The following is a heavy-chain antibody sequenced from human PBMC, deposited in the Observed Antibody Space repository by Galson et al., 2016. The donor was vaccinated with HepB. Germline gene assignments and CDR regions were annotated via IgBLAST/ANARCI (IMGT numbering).Heavy chain of an antibody. Sequence: SLRLSCAVTGFSFSAYGMHWVRQAPGKGLEWVAGVSYDGLNDYYADSVKGRFSISRDKSKKTLHLQMNSLRSEDTAVYYCAKELRAHGFGEIFFDYWGQGSLVTVPS. D-gene: IGHD3-10*01. J-gene: IGHJ4*02. CDR2: VSYDGLND. CDR3: AKELRAHGFGEIFFDY. V-gene: IGHV3-30*18. CDR1: GFSFSAYG.